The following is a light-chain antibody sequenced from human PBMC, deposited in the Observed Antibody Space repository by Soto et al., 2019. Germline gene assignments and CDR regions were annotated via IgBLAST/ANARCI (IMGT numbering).Light chain of an antibody. Sequence: QSVLTQPPSASGTPGQRVTISCSGSSSNIGSNTVNWYQQLPGTAPKPLIYSNNQRPSGVPDRFSGSKSGTLASLAISGLQSEDEADYDCAAWDDSLNGLVFGGGTKLTVL. CDR3: AAWDDSLNGLV. J-gene: IGLJ2*01. CDR1: SSNIGSNT. CDR2: SNN. V-gene: IGLV1-44*01.